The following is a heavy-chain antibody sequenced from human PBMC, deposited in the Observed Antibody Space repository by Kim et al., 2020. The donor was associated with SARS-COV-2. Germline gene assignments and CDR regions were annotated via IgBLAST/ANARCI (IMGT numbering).Heavy chain of an antibody. Sequence: ASVKVSCKASGYTFTSYYMHWVRQAPGQGLEWMGIINPSGGSTSYAQKFQGRVTMTRDTSTSTVYMELSSLRSEDTAVYYCARRVEGYSSGWYLGFWFDPWGQGTLVTVSS. CDR1: GYTFTSYY. D-gene: IGHD6-19*01. CDR3: ARRVEGYSSGWYLGFWFDP. J-gene: IGHJ5*02. V-gene: IGHV1-46*01. CDR2: INPSGGST.